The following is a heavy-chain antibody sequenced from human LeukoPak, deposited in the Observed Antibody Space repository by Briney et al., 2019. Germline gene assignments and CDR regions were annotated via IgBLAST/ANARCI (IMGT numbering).Heavy chain of an antibody. CDR1: GFTFSSYA. J-gene: IGHJ6*04. D-gene: IGHD3-10*01. V-gene: IGHV3-23*01. CDR3: AGSGSYYDYYYYGMDV. CDR2: ISGSGGST. Sequence: GGSLRLSCAASGFTFSSYAMSWVRQAPGKGLEWVSAISGSGGSTYYADSVKGRFTTSRDNSKNTLYLQMNSLRAEDTAVYYCAGSGSYYDYYYYGMDVWGKGTTVTVSS.